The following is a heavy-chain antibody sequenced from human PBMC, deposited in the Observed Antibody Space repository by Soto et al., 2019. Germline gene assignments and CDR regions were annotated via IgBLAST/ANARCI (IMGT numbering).Heavy chain of an antibody. V-gene: IGHV3-21*01. D-gene: IGHD1-7*01. Sequence: EVQLVESGGGLVKPGGSLRLSCAASGFTFSSYSMNWVRQAPGKGLEWVSSISSSSSYIYYADSVKGRFTISRDNAKNSLYLQMNSLRAEDTAVYYCARDGDAAITGTMGYWGPGTLVTVSS. J-gene: IGHJ4*02. CDR1: GFTFSSYS. CDR3: ARDGDAAITGTMGY. CDR2: ISSSSSYI.